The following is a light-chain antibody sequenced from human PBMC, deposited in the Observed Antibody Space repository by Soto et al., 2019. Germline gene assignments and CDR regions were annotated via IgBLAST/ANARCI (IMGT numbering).Light chain of an antibody. CDR2: DND. CDR3: GTWDSSLSAYV. Sequence: QSVLTQPPSVSATPGQTVTISCSGTAPSIGNHCVSWYQQLPGTAPKLLIYDNDKRPSEIPDRFSGSKSGTSATLGITGLQTGDEADYFCGTWDSSLSAYVFGTGTKVTVL. V-gene: IGLV1-51*01. CDR1: APSIGNHC. J-gene: IGLJ1*01.